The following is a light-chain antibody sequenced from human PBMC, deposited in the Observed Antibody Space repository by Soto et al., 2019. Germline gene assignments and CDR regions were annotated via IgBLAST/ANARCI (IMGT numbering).Light chain of an antibody. CDR1: QNIDNK. CDR3: QQFHYWWT. J-gene: IGKJ1*01. CDR2: DAS. Sequence: EIVMTQSPATLSVSPGERATLSCRASQNIDNKLVWYQQKPGQVPRLLIYDASTRATGIPARFSGSGSGTEFTLTISSLQYEDFAFYYCQQFHYWWTFGQGTKV. V-gene: IGKV3-15*01.